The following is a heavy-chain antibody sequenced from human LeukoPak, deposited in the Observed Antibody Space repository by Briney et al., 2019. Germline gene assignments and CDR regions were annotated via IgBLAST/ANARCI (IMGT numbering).Heavy chain of an antibody. CDR1: GFTFSSYW. CDR3: AKGSWGGSYYLFPMDV. Sequence: PGGSLRLSCVASGFTFSSYWMHWVRQAPGKGLVWVSRINSDGSSTKCADSVKGRFTISRDNSKNSLYLQMNSLRAEDTALYYCAKGSWGGSYYLFPMDVWGKGTTVTVSS. D-gene: IGHD1-26*01. CDR2: INSDGSST. J-gene: IGHJ6*03. V-gene: IGHV3-74*03.